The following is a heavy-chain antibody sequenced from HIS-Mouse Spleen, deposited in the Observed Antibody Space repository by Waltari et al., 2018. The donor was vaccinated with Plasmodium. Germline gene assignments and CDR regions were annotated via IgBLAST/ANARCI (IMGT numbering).Heavy chain of an antibody. CDR3: ARDRRLAFDY. Sequence: QVQLVESGGGVVQPGRSLRLSCAASGFTFSSYAMHWVRQAPGKGLEWVAVISYDGSNKYYADSVKGRFTISRDNSKNTLYLQMNSLRAEDTAVYYCARDRRLAFDYWGQGTLVTVPS. CDR1: GFTFSSYA. J-gene: IGHJ4*02. V-gene: IGHV3-30-3*01. CDR2: ISYDGSNK. D-gene: IGHD2-15*01.